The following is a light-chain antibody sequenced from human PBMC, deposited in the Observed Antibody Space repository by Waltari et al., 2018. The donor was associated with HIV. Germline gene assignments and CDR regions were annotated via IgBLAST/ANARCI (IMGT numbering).Light chain of an antibody. CDR3: QAWDGSNGV. Sequence: SYELTQPPSVSVSPGQTASITCSGDKLEDKYVCWYQQKPGQSPGLVLYKDRERPSGIPQRFSGSNSGNTATLTISGTQDTDEADYFCQAWDGSNGVFGGGTKLTVL. J-gene: IGLJ3*02. V-gene: IGLV3-1*01. CDR1: KLEDKY. CDR2: KDR.